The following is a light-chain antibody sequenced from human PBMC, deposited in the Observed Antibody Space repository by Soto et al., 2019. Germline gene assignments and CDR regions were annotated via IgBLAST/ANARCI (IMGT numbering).Light chain of an antibody. V-gene: IGKV1-9*01. CDR3: QQLNTYPLT. J-gene: IGKJ4*01. CDR2: AAS. CDR1: QGISNH. Sequence: DIQLTQSPSFLSASVGDRVTITCRASQGISNHLAWYQQKPGKAPKLLMFAASTLQSGVPSRFSGSGSGTDFTITISSLQHEAFANYYCQQLNTYPLTFGGGTKVEIK.